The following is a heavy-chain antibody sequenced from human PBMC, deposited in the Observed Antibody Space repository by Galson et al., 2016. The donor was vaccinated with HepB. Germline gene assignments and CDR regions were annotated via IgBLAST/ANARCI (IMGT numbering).Heavy chain of an antibody. D-gene: IGHD5-12*01. Sequence: QSGAEVKKPGESLKISCKGSGYSFTRSWIGWVRQMPGKGLEWMGIIYPGDSDTRYSPSFQGQVTISADKSISTAYLQWGSLKAADTAMYYCARRIISGGSASDGFDAWGQGTLVTVSS. CDR3: ARRIISGGSASDGFDA. CDR2: IYPGDSDT. J-gene: IGHJ5*02. V-gene: IGHV5-51*01. CDR1: GYSFTRSW.